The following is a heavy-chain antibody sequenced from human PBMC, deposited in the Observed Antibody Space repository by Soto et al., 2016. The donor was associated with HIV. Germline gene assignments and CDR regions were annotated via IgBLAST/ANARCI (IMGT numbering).Heavy chain of an antibody. CDR3: ARAFGLGSTFDI. Sequence: PASGFTFSTYAMHWVRQAPGKGLEYVSAISDNGGKTYYASSVKGRFTVSRDNSKNTLFLQMGSLRAEDMAVYYCARAFGLGSTFDIWGQGTMVTVSS. D-gene: IGHD3-16*01. V-gene: IGHV3-64*01. CDR1: GFTFSTYA. J-gene: IGHJ3*02. CDR2: ISDNGGKT.